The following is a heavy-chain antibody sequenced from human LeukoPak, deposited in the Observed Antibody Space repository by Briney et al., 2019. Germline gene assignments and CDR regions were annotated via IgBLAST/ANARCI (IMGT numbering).Heavy chain of an antibody. V-gene: IGHV3-64*01. D-gene: IGHD3-22*01. J-gene: IGHJ3*01. CDR2: ISTGGDRT. CDR3: ARDNYFDSRDSRASALDF. CDR1: GFTFSNYA. Sequence: GGSLRLSCAASGFTFSNYATHWVRQAPGKGLEYVPVISTGGDRTYYANSVRGRFTISRDNSKNTVYLLMGSLRTEDMAVYYCARDNYFDSRDSRASALDFWGQGTMVTVSS.